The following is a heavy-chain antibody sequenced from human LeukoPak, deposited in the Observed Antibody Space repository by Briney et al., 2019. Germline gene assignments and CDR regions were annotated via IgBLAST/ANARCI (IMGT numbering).Heavy chain of an antibody. CDR1: GGSFSSGGYS. Sequence: SQTLSLTCAVSGGSFSSGGYSWSWIRQPPGKGLEWIGYMYHNGSTYYNPSLKSRVTISVDRSKNQFSLKLSSVTAADTAVYYCASGVIGYCSSTSCYTVGMDVWGQGTTVTVSS. V-gene: IGHV4-30-2*01. D-gene: IGHD2-2*02. CDR3: ASGVIGYCSSTSCYTVGMDV. J-gene: IGHJ6*02. CDR2: MYHNGST.